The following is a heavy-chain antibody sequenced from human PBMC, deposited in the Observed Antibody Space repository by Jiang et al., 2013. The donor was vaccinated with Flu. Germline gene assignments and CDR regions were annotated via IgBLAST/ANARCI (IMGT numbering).Heavy chain of an antibody. J-gene: IGHJ4*01. V-gene: IGHV4-39*01. CDR1: GGSISSSSYY. D-gene: IGHD1-26*01. Sequence: LLKPSETLSLTCTVSGGSISSSSYYWGWIRQPPGKGLEWIGSIYYSGSTYYNPSLKSRVTISVDTSKNQFSLKLSSVTAADTAVYYCARHMGSGDVGATFVFDY. CDR3: ARHMGSGDVGATFVFDY. CDR2: IYYSGST.